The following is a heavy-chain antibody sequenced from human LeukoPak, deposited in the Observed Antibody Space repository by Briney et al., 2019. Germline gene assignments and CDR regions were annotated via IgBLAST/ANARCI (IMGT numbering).Heavy chain of an antibody. D-gene: IGHD6-6*01. J-gene: IGHJ5*02. CDR3: ARGGNARIAARLNWFDP. Sequence: PSQTLSLTCTVSGASITGGSYYWTWIRQPAGKALEWIGRIYTSGSTTYNPSLKSRVTISLDMSENQISLKLSSVTAADTAVYYCARGGNARIAARLNWFDPWGQGTLVTVSS. CDR2: IYTSGST. CDR1: GASITGGSYY. V-gene: IGHV4-61*02.